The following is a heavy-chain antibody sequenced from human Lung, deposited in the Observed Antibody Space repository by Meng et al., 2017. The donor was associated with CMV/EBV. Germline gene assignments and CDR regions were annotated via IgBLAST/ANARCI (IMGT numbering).Heavy chain of an antibody. J-gene: IGHJ4*02. D-gene: IGHD3-10*02. CDR2: ISAYRGNT. CDR3: ARVVVHYYARGDNADYSDY. CDR1: TFNHYG. Sequence: TFNHYGLIWVRQAPGKGLEWVGGISAYRGNTNYAQKIQDRVTMTTHTSSNTAYMELRSLRSDDTAIYYCARVVVHYYARGDNADYSDYWGQGTLVTVSS. V-gene: IGHV1-18*04.